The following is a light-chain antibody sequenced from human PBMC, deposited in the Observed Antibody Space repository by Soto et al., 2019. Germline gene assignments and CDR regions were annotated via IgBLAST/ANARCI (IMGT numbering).Light chain of an antibody. Sequence: IQLTQSPSSLSASVGDRVTITCRASQGINSYLVWYQQRPGKVPKLLIYAASTLQSGVPSRFSGSGSGTDFTLTISSLQPEDFATYYCQQLNSYPLTFGGGTKVDIK. CDR2: AAS. J-gene: IGKJ4*01. CDR1: QGINSY. CDR3: QQLNSYPLT. V-gene: IGKV1-9*01.